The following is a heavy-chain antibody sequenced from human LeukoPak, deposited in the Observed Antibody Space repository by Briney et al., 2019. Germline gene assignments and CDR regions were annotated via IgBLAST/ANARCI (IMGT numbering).Heavy chain of an antibody. CDR2: MNPNSGNT. Sequence: ASVKVSCKASEYTFSSYDINLVRQATGQGLEWMGWMNPNSGNTGYAQKFQGRLNMTRNTSIDTAYMELSSLRSDDTAVYYRARRVGSGWPVQHWGQGTLVTVSS. CDR3: ARRVGSGWPVQH. CDR1: EYTFSSYD. J-gene: IGHJ1*01. D-gene: IGHD6-19*01. V-gene: IGHV1-8*01.